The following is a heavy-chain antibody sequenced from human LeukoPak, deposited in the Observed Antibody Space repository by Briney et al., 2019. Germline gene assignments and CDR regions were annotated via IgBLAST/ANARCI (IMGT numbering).Heavy chain of an antibody. D-gene: IGHD3-22*01. CDR1: GFTFSTYS. Sequence: KSGGSLRLSCAASGFTFSTYSMNWVRQAPGKGLEWVSSITRNSYIYYADSVKGRFTISRDNAKNSLYLQMNSLRAEDTAVYYCARDPGDHYYDSSGYSPYYFDYWGQGTLVTVSS. CDR3: ARDPGDHYYDSSGYSPYYFDY. V-gene: IGHV3-21*01. J-gene: IGHJ4*02. CDR2: ITRNSYI.